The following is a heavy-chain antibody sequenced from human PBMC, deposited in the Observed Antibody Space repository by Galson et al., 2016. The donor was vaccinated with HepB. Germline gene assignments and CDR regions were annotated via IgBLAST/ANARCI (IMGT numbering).Heavy chain of an antibody. CDR3: ARGSEVWLSMTDFDY. J-gene: IGHJ4*02. CDR1: GFTFSNYW. V-gene: IGHV3-74*01. Sequence: SLRLSCAASGFTFSNYWMHWVRQAPGKGLVWVSRINSDGSSTNYADSVKGRITLSRDNANNTLYVQLNSLRAEDTAVYYCARGSEVWLSMTDFDYWGQGTLVTVSS. CDR2: INSDGSST. D-gene: IGHD6-19*01.